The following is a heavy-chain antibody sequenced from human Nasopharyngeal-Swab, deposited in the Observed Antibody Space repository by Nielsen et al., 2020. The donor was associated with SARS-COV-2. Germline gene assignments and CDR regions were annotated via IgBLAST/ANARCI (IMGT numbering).Heavy chain of an antibody. CDR3: ARGSREIETYHFDY. V-gene: IGHV4-59*01. CDR1: GGSFSHYY. J-gene: IGHJ4*02. CDR2: VYHSGST. D-gene: IGHD5-24*01. Sequence: SETLSLTCTVSGGSFSHYYWSWIRQPPGKGLEWIGYVYHSGSTNYNPSLKSRVTISVDTPKNQLSLRLRSVTAADTAVYYCARGSREIETYHFDYWGQGTLVTASS.